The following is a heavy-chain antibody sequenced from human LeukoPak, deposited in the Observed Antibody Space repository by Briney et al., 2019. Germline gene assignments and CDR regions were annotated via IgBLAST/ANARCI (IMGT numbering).Heavy chain of an antibody. V-gene: IGHV3-30*18. J-gene: IGHJ4*02. CDR2: ISYDGSNK. CDR3: AKEVTIFGVAGRSSYFDY. D-gene: IGHD3-3*01. CDR1: GFTFSSYG. Sequence: GGSLRLSCAASGFTFSSYGMHWVRQAPGKELEWVAVISYDGSNKYYADSVKGRFTISRDNSKNTLYLQMNSLRAEDTAVYYCAKEVTIFGVAGRSSYFDYWGQGTLVTVSS.